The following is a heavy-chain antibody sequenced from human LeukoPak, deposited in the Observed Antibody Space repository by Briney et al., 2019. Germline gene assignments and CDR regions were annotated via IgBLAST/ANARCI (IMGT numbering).Heavy chain of an antibody. CDR3: ARDSTYDSRFDP. CDR1: GYTFTSYD. V-gene: IGHV1-8*01. Sequence: ASVKVSCKASGYTFTSYDINWVRQATGQGLEWMGYMNPNSGYTAYAQKFQGRVTMTRDTSISTAYMELSRLRSDDTAVYYCARDSTYDSRFDPWGQGTLVTVSS. D-gene: IGHD5-12*01. CDR2: MNPNSGYT. J-gene: IGHJ5*02.